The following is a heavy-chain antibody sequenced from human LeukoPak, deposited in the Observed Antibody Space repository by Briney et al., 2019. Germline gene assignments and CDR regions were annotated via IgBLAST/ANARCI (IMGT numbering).Heavy chain of an antibody. D-gene: IGHD3-22*01. J-gene: IGHJ6*03. Sequence: GGSLRLSCAASGFTVSSNYMSWVRQAPGKGLEWVSVIYSGGSTYYADSVKGRFTISRDNSKNTLYLQMNSLRAEDTAVYYCARPRPDYYGSSGYDYYYYMDVWGKGTTVTVSS. CDR1: GFTVSSNY. CDR2: IYSGGST. CDR3: ARPRPDYYGSSGYDYYYYMDV. V-gene: IGHV3-53*01.